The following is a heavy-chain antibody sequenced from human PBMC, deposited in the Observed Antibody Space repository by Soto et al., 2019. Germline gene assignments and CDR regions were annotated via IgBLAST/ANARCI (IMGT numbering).Heavy chain of an antibody. CDR2: IIPIFGTA. V-gene: IGHV1-69*13. CDR1: GGTFSSYA. Sequence: ASVKVSCKASGGTFSSYAISWVRQAPGQGLEWMGGIIPIFGTANYAQKFQGRVTITADESTSTAYMELSSLRSEDTAVYYCARDLAGVTRGRVFDPWATEPWSPSPQ. CDR3: ARDLAGVTRGRVFDP. J-gene: IGHJ5*02. D-gene: IGHD3-16*01.